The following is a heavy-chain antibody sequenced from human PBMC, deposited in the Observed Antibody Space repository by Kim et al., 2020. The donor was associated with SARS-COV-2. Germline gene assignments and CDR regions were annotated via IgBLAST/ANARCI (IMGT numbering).Heavy chain of an antibody. CDR2: VNGGNGNT. CDR3: AREAVAGSFDY. J-gene: IGHJ4*02. CDR1: GYTFTNFA. V-gene: IGHV1-3*01. Sequence: ASVKVSCKASGYTFTNFALYWVRRAPGQRLEWMGWVNGGNGNTRYSQKLQGRVSITRDTSATTAYMELSGLVSEDTAVYYCAREAVAGSFDYWGQGTLVTVSS. D-gene: IGHD6-19*01.